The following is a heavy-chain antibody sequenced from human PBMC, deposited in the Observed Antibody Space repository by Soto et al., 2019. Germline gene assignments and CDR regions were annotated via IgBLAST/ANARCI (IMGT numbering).Heavy chain of an antibody. CDR1: GFTFSSYA. D-gene: IGHD2-2*01. J-gene: IGHJ6*02. Sequence: QVQLVESGGGVVQPGRSLRLSCAASGFTFSSYAMHWVRQAPGKGLEWVAVISYDGSNKYYADSVKGRFTISRDNSKNTLYLQMNSLRAEDTAVYYCARWPGGQLLSRDYYYYGMDVWGQGTTVTVSS. CDR2: ISYDGSNK. V-gene: IGHV3-30-3*01. CDR3: ARWPGGQLLSRDYYYYGMDV.